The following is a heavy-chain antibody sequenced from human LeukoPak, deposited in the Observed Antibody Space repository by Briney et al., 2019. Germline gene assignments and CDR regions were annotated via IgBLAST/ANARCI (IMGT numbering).Heavy chain of an antibody. J-gene: IGHJ6*02. V-gene: IGHV3-9*01. Sequence: GRSLRLSCAASGFTFDDYAMHWVRQAPGKGLEWVSGISWNSGSIGYADSVKGRFTISRDNAKNSLYLQMNSLRAEDTALYYCAKDTVGSSWYNYYYYYGMDVWGQGTTVTVSS. CDR1: GFTFDDYA. D-gene: IGHD6-13*01. CDR3: AKDTVGSSWYNYYYYYGMDV. CDR2: ISWNSGSI.